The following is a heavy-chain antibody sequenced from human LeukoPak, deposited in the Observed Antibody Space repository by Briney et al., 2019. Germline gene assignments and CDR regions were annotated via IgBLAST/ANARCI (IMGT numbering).Heavy chain of an antibody. Sequence: PGGSLRLSCAASGFTFSSYSMNWVRQAPGKGLEWVSSISSSSSYIYYADSVKGRFTISRDNAKNSLYLQMNSLRAEDTAVYYCARAPREARWASRYYFDYWGQGTLVTVSS. D-gene: IGHD6-6*01. CDR1: GFTFSSYS. CDR3: ARAPREARWASRYYFDY. V-gene: IGHV3-21*01. CDR2: ISSSSSYI. J-gene: IGHJ4*02.